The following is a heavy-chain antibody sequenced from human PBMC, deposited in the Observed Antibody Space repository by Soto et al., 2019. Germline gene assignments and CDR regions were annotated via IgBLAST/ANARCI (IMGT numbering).Heavy chain of an antibody. V-gene: IGHV1-69*13. CDR3: ARDKGIQLWSNYYYYGMDV. CDR2: IIPIFGTA. CDR1: GGTFSSYA. D-gene: IGHD5-18*01. Sequence: GASVKVSCKASGGTFSSYAISWVRQAPGQGLEWMGGIIPIFGTANYAQKFQGRVTITADESTSTAYMELSSLRSEDTAVYCCARDKGIQLWSNYYYYGMDVWGQGTTVTV. J-gene: IGHJ6*02.